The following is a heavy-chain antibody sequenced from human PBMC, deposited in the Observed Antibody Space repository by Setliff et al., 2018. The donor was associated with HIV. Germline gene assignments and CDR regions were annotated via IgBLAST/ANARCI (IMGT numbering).Heavy chain of an antibody. J-gene: IGHJ3*01. CDR3: ARRKTGDPRHAFDV. Sequence: PGESLKISCKGSGYSFTSYWIGWVRQMPGKGLEWMGIIYPGDSDTRYNPSFRGQVTVSADQSITTAYLQWTSLKSSDTAIYFCARRKTGDPRHAFDVWGRGTMVTVSS. D-gene: IGHD7-27*01. V-gene: IGHV5-51*01. CDR2: IYPGDSDT. CDR1: GYSFTSYW.